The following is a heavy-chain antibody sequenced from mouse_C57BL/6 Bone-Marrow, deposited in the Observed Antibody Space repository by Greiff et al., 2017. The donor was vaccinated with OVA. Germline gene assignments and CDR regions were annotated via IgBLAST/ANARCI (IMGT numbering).Heavy chain of an antibody. Sequence: QVHVKQSGAELARPGASVKLSCKASGYTFTSYGISWVKQRTGQGLEWIGEIYPRSGNTYYNEKFKGKATLTADKSSSTAYMELRSLTSEDSAVYFCARSYGNYGRFAYWGQGTLVTVSA. D-gene: IGHD2-1*01. J-gene: IGHJ3*01. CDR1: GYTFTSYG. CDR3: ARSYGNYGRFAY. CDR2: IYPRSGNT. V-gene: IGHV1-81*01.